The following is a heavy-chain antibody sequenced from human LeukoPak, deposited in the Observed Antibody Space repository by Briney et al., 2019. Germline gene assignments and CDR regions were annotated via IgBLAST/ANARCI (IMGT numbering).Heavy chain of an antibody. V-gene: IGHV3-74*01. CDR3: ARGIVDGSYRG. Sequence: PGGSLRLSCAASGFTFSTYYMSWIRQAPGKGLVWVSRINGDGTIANYADSVKGRFTISRDNAKNTLYLEINSLRAEDTAVYYCARGIVDGSYRGWGQGTLVTVSS. CDR1: GFTFSTYY. CDR2: INGDGTIA. J-gene: IGHJ4*02. D-gene: IGHD1-26*01.